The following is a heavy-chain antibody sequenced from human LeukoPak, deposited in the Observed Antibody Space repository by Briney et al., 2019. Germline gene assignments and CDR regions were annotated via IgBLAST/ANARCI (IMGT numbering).Heavy chain of an antibody. D-gene: IGHD3-3*01. Sequence: PGGSLRLSCAASGFSFSTYAMSWVRQAPGKGLEWVSAISDGGAYYADSVKGRFTTSRDSSKNTLYLQMNSLRAEDTALYYCAKDRISGDPKFFDLWGRGTLVTVSS. CDR1: GFSFSTYA. CDR3: AKDRISGDPKFFDL. V-gene: IGHV3-23*01. J-gene: IGHJ2*01. CDR2: ISDGGA.